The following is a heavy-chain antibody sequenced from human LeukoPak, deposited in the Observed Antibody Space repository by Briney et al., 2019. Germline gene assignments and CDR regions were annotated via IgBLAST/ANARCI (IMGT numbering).Heavy chain of an antibody. Sequence: PGGSLRLSCAAPGFTFSSYAMSWVRQAPGKGLEWVSAISGSGGSTYYADSVKGRFTISRDNSKNTLYLQMNSLRAEDTAVYYCAKEAAFVRYGAEYFQHWGQGTLVTVSS. CDR1: GFTFSSYA. CDR3: AKEAAFVRYGAEYFQH. J-gene: IGHJ1*01. V-gene: IGHV3-23*01. D-gene: IGHD3-16*01. CDR2: ISGSGGST.